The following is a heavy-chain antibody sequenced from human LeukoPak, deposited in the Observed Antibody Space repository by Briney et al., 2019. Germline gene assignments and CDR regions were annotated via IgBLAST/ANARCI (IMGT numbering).Heavy chain of an antibody. J-gene: IGHJ5*02. CDR1: GFTFSSYA. D-gene: IGHD6-6*01. CDR3: AKDKGDYTSSSSSYNWFDP. CDR2: ISGSAGGT. V-gene: IGHV3-23*01. Sequence: PGGSLRLSCAASGFTFSSYAMSWVRQAPGKGLEWVSAISGSAGGTYYSDSAKGRFTISRDNSKNTLYLQINSLRAEDTAVYYCAKDKGDYTSSSSSYNWFDPWGQGTLVTVSS.